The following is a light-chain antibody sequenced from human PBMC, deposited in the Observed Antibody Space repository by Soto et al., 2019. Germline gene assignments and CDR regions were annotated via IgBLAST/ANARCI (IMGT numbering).Light chain of an antibody. V-gene: IGKV1-39*01. Sequence: DIRLTQSPSSLSASVGDRVTISFRASQIISTYLMWYHQKPGKAPNLLIYGASGLQNGVPSRFAGSGSGTEFTLTNNRLQPEDFGTYYCQQSSITPLSFGQGTKVEI. CDR1: QIISTY. CDR3: QQSSITPLS. J-gene: IGKJ1*01. CDR2: GAS.